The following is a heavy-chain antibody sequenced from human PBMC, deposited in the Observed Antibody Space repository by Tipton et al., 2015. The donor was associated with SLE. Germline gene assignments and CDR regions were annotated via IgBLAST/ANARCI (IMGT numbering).Heavy chain of an antibody. CDR3: ARALGPTILGVGY. CDR1: GGSISSYY. Sequence: TLSLTCTVSGGSISSYYWSWIRQPPGKGLEWIGYIYYSGSTNYNPSLKSRVTISVDTSKNQFSLKLSSVTAAGTAVYYCARALGPTILGVGYWGQGTLVTVSS. J-gene: IGHJ4*02. V-gene: IGHV4-59*01. CDR2: IYYSGST. D-gene: IGHD3-3*01.